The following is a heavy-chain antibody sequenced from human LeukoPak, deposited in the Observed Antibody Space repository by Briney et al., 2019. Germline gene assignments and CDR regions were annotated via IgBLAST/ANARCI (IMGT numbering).Heavy chain of an antibody. D-gene: IGHD2-2*01. CDR1: GYTFTGYY. CDR2: INPNSGGT. Sequence: ASVKVSCKASGYTFTGYYMHWVRQAPGQGLEWMGRINPNSGGTNYAQKFQGRVTMTRDTSISTAYMELSRLRSDDTAVYYCARVEVPAAMVSNHYYYYYMDVWGKGTTVTVSS. CDR3: ARVEVPAAMVSNHYYYYYMDV. V-gene: IGHV1-2*06. J-gene: IGHJ6*03.